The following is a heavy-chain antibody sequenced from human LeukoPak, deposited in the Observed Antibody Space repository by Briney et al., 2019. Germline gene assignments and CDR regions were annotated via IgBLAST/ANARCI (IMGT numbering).Heavy chain of an antibody. CDR3: ARVSPMVRGVIPWFDP. V-gene: IGHV1-2*06. D-gene: IGHD3-10*01. CDR2: INPNSGGT. J-gene: IGHJ5*02. Sequence: ASVKVSCKASGYTFTGYYMHWVRQAPGQGLEWMGRINPNSGGTNYAQKFQGRVTMTRDTSISTAYMELSRLRSDDTAVYYCARVSPMVRGVIPWFDPWGQGTLVTVSS. CDR1: GYTFTGYY.